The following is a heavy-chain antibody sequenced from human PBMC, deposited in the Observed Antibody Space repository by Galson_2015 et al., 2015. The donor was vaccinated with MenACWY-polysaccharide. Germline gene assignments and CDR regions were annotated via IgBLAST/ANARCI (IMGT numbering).Heavy chain of an antibody. Sequence: SLRLSCAASGFTFSSYTMSWVRQAPGKGLEWVSAISGSGASTYYAGSVKGRFTISRDNSKNTLYLQMNSLRAEDTAVYYCANPGLSTGRTSDVDYWGQGTLVTVSS. V-gene: IGHV3-23*01. D-gene: IGHD1-14*01. J-gene: IGHJ4*02. CDR3: ANPGLSTGRTSDVDY. CDR2: ISGSGAST. CDR1: GFTFSSYT.